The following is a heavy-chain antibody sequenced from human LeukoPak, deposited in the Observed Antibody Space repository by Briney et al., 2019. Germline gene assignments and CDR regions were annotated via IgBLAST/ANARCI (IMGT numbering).Heavy chain of an antibody. V-gene: IGHV3-7*03. Sequence: GGSLRLSCAASGFTLNTHWMSWVRQAPGKGLEWVANIKQDGRDTYYVDSVKGRFTISRDNAKNSLNLQMNSLRAEDTAMYYCATSEGYWGQGTLVIVSS. CDR3: ATSEGY. CDR2: IKQDGRDT. J-gene: IGHJ4*02. CDR1: GFTLNTHW.